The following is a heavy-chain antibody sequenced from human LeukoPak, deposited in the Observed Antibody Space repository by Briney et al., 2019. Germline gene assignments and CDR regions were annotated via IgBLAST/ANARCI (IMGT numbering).Heavy chain of an antibody. V-gene: IGHV4-30-4*01. D-gene: IGHD2-2*01. Sequence: PSQTLSLTCTVSGGSISSGDYYWSWIRQPPGKGLEWIGYIYYSGSTYYNPSLKSRVTISVDTSNNQFSLKLSSVTAADTAVYYCASFCSSTSCYGGYWGQGTLVTVSS. CDR3: ASFCSSTSCYGGY. CDR2: IYYSGST. CDR1: GGSISSGDYY. J-gene: IGHJ4*02.